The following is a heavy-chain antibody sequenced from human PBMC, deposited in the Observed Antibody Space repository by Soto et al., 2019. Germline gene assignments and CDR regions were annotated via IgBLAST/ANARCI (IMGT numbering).Heavy chain of an antibody. D-gene: IGHD3-22*01. J-gene: IGHJ4*02. V-gene: IGHV3-48*02. CDR3: ARAPYYYDSSGYRDNTYFDY. CDR1: GFTFKNYS. Sequence: GGSLRLSCAASGFTFKNYSMNCVRQAPGKGLEWVSYISSSASTIYQADSVKGRFTISRDSAKNSLYLQMNSLRDEDTAVYYCARAPYYYDSSGYRDNTYFDYWGQGTLVTVSS. CDR2: ISSSASTI.